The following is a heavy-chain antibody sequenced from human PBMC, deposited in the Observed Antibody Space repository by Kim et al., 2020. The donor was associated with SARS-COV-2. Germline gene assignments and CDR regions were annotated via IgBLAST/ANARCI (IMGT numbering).Heavy chain of an antibody. J-gene: IGHJ5*02. CDR2: INAGNGNT. D-gene: IGHD6-13*01. V-gene: IGHV1-3*01. CDR1: GYTFTSYA. Sequence: ASVKVSCKASGYTFTSYAMHWVRQAPGQRLEWMGWINAGNGNTKYSQKFQGRVTITRDTSASTAYMELSSLRSEDTAVYYCARAPLLQLVRVGWFDPWGQGTLGTVSS. CDR3: ARAPLLQLVRVGWFDP.